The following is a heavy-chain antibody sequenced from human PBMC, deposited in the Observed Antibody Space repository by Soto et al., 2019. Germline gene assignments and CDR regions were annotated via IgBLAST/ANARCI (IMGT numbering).Heavy chain of an antibody. CDR2: ISSSSSYI. D-gene: IGHD5-18*01. V-gene: IGHV3-21*01. J-gene: IGHJ6*03. CDR3: ARGYSYDNSYYYYMDV. Sequence: GGSLRLSCAASGFTFSSYSMNWVRQAPGKGLEWVSSISSSSSYIYYADSVKGRFTISRDNAKNSLYLQMNSLRAEDTAVYYCARGYSYDNSYYYYMDVWGKGTTVTVSS. CDR1: GFTFSSYS.